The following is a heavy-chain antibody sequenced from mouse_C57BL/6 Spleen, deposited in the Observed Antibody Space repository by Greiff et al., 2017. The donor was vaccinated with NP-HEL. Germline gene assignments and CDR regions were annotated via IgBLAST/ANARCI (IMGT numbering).Heavy chain of an antibody. Sequence: VKLQESGAELVRPGASVTLSCKASGYTFTDYEMHWVKQTPVHGLEWIGAIDPETGGTAFNQKFKGKAILTADKSSSTAYMELRSLTSEDSAVYYCTRDEVFDYWGQGTTLTVSS. J-gene: IGHJ2*01. D-gene: IGHD3-3*01. CDR1: GYTFTDYE. CDR3: TRDEVFDY. CDR2: IDPETGGT. V-gene: IGHV1-15*01.